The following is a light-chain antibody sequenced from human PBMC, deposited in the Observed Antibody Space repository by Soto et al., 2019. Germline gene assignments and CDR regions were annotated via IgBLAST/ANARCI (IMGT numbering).Light chain of an antibody. Sequence: IQVPQAPSTLSTNKGDTVTVTCRASQSVSGWLAWYQQKPGEAPKLLIYDASALPRGVPSRFSGSGSGTKFTLTIASLQPDDFATYYCQQYETFSGTFGPRTKVDIK. J-gene: IGKJ1*01. CDR1: QSVSGW. CDR2: DAS. CDR3: QQYETFSGT. V-gene: IGKV1-5*01.